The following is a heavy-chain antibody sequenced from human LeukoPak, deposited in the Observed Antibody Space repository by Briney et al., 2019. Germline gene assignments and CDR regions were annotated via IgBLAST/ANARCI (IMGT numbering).Heavy chain of an antibody. D-gene: IGHD3-3*01. J-gene: IGHJ5*02. V-gene: IGHV3-23*01. CDR1: GFTFSSYA. CDR3: AKEASLDFWSGKQILFDP. Sequence: PGGSLRVSCAASGFTFSSYAMSWVRQAPGKGLEWVSTISGSGDSTYYADSVKGRFTISRDNSKNTLYLQMNSLRAEDTAIYYCAKEASLDFWSGKQILFDPWGQGTLVTVSS. CDR2: ISGSGDST.